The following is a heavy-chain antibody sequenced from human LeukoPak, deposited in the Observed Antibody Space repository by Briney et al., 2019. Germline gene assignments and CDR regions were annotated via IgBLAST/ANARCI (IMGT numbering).Heavy chain of an antibody. V-gene: IGHV5-10-1*01. CDR2: IDPSDSYT. CDR3: ARRVNTMVRGVIFNWFDP. J-gene: IGHJ5*02. Sequence: GESLKISCKGSGYSFTSYWISWVRQMPGTRLEWMGRIDPSDSYTNYSPSFQGHVTISADKSISTAYLQWSSLKASDTAMYYCARRVNTMVRGVIFNWFDPWGQGTLVTVSS. CDR1: GYSFTSYW. D-gene: IGHD3-10*01.